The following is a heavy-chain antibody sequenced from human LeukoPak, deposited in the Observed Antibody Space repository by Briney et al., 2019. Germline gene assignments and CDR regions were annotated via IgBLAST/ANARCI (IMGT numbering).Heavy chain of an antibody. Sequence: ASVKVSFKASGYSFTTYHIHWVRQAPGQGLEWMGIIKDSGTTIYPQKFQGRVTMTRDTSTSTVYMEVSSLRSEDTAVYYCARESPHTFYFDYWGQGTLVTVSS. CDR2: IKDSGTT. CDR3: ARESPHTFYFDY. V-gene: IGHV1-46*01. J-gene: IGHJ4*02. D-gene: IGHD3-16*01. CDR1: GYSFTTYH.